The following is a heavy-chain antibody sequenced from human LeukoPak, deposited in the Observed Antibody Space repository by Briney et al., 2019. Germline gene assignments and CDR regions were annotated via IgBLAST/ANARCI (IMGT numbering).Heavy chain of an antibody. Sequence: SETLSLTCTVSGFFSTAYYWGWIRQPPGKGLEWIGSIYYSGSTYYNPSLKSRVTISVDTSKNQFSLKLSSVTAADTAVYYCASLRERSYYARGFDYWGQGTLVTVSS. V-gene: IGHV4-38-2*02. CDR3: ASLRERSYYARGFDY. CDR1: GFFSTAYY. CDR2: IYYSGST. J-gene: IGHJ4*02. D-gene: IGHD1-26*01.